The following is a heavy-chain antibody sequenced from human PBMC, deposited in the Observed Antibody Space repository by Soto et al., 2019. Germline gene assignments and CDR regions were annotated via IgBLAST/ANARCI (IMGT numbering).Heavy chain of an antibody. Sequence: SETLSLTCTVSGGSISSGRYYWTWIRQHPGKGLEWIGYIYHSGSTYYNPSLKSRVTISVDRSKNQFSLKLSSVTAADTAVYYCARGYCSGGSCGNWFDPWGQGTLVTVSS. J-gene: IGHJ5*02. CDR1: GGSISSGRYY. CDR3: ARGYCSGGSCGNWFDP. V-gene: IGHV4-30-2*01. D-gene: IGHD2-15*01. CDR2: IYHSGST.